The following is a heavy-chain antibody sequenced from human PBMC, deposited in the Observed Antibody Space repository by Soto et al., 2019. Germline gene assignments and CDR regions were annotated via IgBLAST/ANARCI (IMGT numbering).Heavy chain of an antibody. V-gene: IGHV1-69*13. CDR3: ARAGYYYDSSGYYRYYFDY. CDR2: IIPIFGTA. D-gene: IGHD3-22*01. Sequence: ASVKVSCKASGGTFSSYAISWVRQAPGQGLEWMGGIIPIFGTANYAQKFQGRVTITADESTSTAYMELSSLRPEDTAVYYCARAGYYYDSSGYYRYYFDYWGQGTLVTVSS. CDR1: GGTFSSYA. J-gene: IGHJ4*02.